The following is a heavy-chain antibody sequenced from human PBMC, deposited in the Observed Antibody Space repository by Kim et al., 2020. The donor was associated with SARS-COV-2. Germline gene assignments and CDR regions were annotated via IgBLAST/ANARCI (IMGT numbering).Heavy chain of an antibody. CDR2: IWYDGSNK. J-gene: IGHJ1*01. CDR1: GFTFSSYG. D-gene: IGHD6-13*01. Sequence: GGSLRLSCAASGFTFSSYGMHWVRQAPGKGLEWVAVIWYDGSNKYYADSVKGRFTISRDNSKNTLYLQMNSLRAEDTAVYYCARETYSSSRIQEGDFQHWGQGTLVTVSS. V-gene: IGHV3-33*01. CDR3: ARETYSSSRIQEGDFQH.